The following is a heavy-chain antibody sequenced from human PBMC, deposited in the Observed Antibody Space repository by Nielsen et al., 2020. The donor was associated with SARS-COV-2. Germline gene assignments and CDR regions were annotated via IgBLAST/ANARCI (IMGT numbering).Heavy chain of an antibody. D-gene: IGHD6-13*01. Sequence: GGSLRLSCTASGFTFGDYAMSWVRQAPGKGLEWVGFIRSKAYGGTTEYAASVKGRFTISRDDSKSIAYLQMNSLRAEDTAVYYCARDHSIAAAGRDYWGQGTLVTVSS. CDR3: ARDHSIAAAGRDY. V-gene: IGHV3-49*04. CDR1: GFTFGDYA. J-gene: IGHJ4*02. CDR2: IRSKAYGGTT.